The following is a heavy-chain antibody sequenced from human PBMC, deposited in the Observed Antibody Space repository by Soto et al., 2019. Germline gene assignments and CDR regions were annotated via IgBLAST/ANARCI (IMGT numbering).Heavy chain of an antibody. Sequence: SVKVSCKDSGGTFSSYAISWVRQAPGQGLEWMGGIIPIFGTANYAQKFQGRVTITADESTSTAYMELSSLRSEDTAVYYCARDYEAALSLHNWFDPSGQGTLVTVSS. J-gene: IGHJ5*02. CDR2: IIPIFGTA. D-gene: IGHD6-6*01. V-gene: IGHV1-69*13. CDR3: ARDYEAALSLHNWFDP. CDR1: GGTFSSYA.